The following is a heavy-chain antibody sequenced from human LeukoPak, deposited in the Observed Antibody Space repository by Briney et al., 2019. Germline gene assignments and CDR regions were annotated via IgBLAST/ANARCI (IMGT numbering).Heavy chain of an antibody. D-gene: IGHD1-26*01. Sequence: PSETLSLTCAVYGGSFSGYYWSWIRQPPGKGLEWIGEINHSGSTNYNPSLKNRVTMSVDTSKNQFSLKLSSVTAADTAFYYCASQGHHGKIVGTTLSYFYMDVWGKGTTVTVSS. J-gene: IGHJ6*03. CDR1: GGSFSGYY. V-gene: IGHV4-34*01. CDR3: ASQGHHGKIVGTTLSYFYMDV. CDR2: INHSGST.